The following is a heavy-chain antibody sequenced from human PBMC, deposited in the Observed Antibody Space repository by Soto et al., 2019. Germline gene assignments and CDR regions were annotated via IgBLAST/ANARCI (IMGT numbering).Heavy chain of an antibody. CDR2: ISYDETKR. CDR1: GFTFSSYS. J-gene: IGHJ4*02. V-gene: IGHV3-30*04. D-gene: IGHD6-13*01. CDR3: ARRIALPDLDY. Sequence: QVQLVESGGGVVQPGKSLRLSCAASGFTFSSYSMNWVRQAPGRGLEWVAVISYDETKRYYGDSVKGRFSISRDTAKNTLYVQINSERAEDTAFYYCARRIALPDLDYWGQGTRVTGTS.